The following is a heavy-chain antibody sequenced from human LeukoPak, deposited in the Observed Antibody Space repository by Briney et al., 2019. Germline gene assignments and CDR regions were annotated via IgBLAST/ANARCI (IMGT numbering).Heavy chain of an antibody. CDR3: ARAPGIVGTAKAHFDY. D-gene: IGHD1-26*01. J-gene: IGHJ4*02. CDR2: ISGSGGST. V-gene: IGHV3-23*01. CDR1: GFTFSSYA. Sequence: GGSLRLFCAASGFTFSSYAMSWVRQAPGKGLEWVSAISGSGGSTYYADSVKGRFTISRDNSKNTLYLQMNSLRAEDTAVYYCARAPGIVGTAKAHFDYWGQGTLVTVSS.